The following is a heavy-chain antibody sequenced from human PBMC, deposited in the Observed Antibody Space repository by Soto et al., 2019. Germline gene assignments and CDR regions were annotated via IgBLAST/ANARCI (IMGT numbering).Heavy chain of an antibody. V-gene: IGHV3-72*01. J-gene: IGHJ4*02. D-gene: IGHD6-6*01. CDR3: VRSGLIAGRRCFDY. CDR1: GFTFSDHY. Sequence: EVQLVESGGGLVQPGGSLRLSCAASGFTFSDHYMDWVRQAPGKGLEWVGRIRNKANSYTTEYAASVKGRFTISRDDSKNSLYLQMSSLKTEDTAVYYCVRSGLIAGRRCFDYWGQGTLLTVSS. CDR2: IRNKANSYTT.